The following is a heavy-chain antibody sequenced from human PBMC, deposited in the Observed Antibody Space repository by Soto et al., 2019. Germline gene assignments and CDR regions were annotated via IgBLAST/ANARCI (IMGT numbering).Heavy chain of an antibody. J-gene: IGHJ4*02. CDR3: ARDRRSGTYYELDY. Sequence: PSETLSLTCTVSGGSISSGDYYWTWIRQHPGRGLEWIGYISYSGSTDYNASLKSRLAISVDTSKNQFSLRLSSVTAAHTAVYYCARDRRSGTYYELDYWGQGTLVTVSS. CDR2: ISYSGST. V-gene: IGHV4-31*03. D-gene: IGHD1-26*01. CDR1: GGSISSGDYY.